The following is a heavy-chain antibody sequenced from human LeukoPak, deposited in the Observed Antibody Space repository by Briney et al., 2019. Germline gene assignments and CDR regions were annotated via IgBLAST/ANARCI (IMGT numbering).Heavy chain of an antibody. CDR2: IKQDGSEK. CDR3: VRDRAYFDSSGFYNLDY. V-gene: IGHV3-7*01. D-gene: IGHD3-22*01. Sequence: PGGSLRLSCASSGFTFSDYWMSWARQAPGKGLEWVANIKQDGSEKYYVDSVKGRFTISRDNAKNSLYLQTNSLRAEDTAVYYCVRDRAYFDSSGFYNLDYWGQGTLVTVSS. J-gene: IGHJ4*02. CDR1: GFTFSDYW.